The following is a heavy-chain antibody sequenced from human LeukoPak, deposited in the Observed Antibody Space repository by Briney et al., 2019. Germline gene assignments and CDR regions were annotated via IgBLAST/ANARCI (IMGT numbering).Heavy chain of an antibody. V-gene: IGHV3-30-3*01. J-gene: IGHJ3*02. Sequence: GGPLRLSCTASGFTFRSYAMHWVRQAPGKGLEWVAVISFDGNNAYYADSVKGRFTISRDNSKNTLFLHMNSLRTEDTAVYYCAKDRSPEQWLVVNAFDIWGQGTMVTASS. CDR1: GFTFRSYA. D-gene: IGHD6-19*01. CDR2: ISFDGNNA. CDR3: AKDRSPEQWLVVNAFDI.